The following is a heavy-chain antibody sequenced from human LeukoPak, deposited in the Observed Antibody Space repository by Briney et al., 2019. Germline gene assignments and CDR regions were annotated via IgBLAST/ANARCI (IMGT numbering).Heavy chain of an antibody. D-gene: IGHD4-17*01. V-gene: IGHV3-7*01. CDR1: GFTFSSYW. Sequence: GGSLRLSCAASGFTFSSYWMSWVRQAPGKGLEWVANIKQDGSEKYYVDSAKGRFTISRDNAKNSLYLQMNSLRAEDTAVYYCARDTVTPHFDYWGQGTLVTVSS. J-gene: IGHJ4*02. CDR2: IKQDGSEK. CDR3: ARDTVTPHFDY.